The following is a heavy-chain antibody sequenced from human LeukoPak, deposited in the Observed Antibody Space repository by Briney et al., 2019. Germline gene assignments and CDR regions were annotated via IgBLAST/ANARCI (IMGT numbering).Heavy chain of an antibody. V-gene: IGHV4-4*07. CDR1: GGSISSYY. J-gene: IGHJ4*02. CDR2: IYTSGST. Sequence: SETLSLTYTVSGGSISSYYWSCIRQPAGKGLEWIGHIYTSGSTNYNPSLKSRVTMSVDTSKNQFSLKLSSVTAADTAVYFCARGYSRSSFDYWGQGTLVTVSS. CDR3: ARGYSRSSFDY. D-gene: IGHD6-6*01.